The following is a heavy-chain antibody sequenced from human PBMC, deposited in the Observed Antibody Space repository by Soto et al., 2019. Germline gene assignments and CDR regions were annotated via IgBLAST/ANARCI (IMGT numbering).Heavy chain of an antibody. J-gene: IGHJ4*02. Sequence: QVTLKESGPVLVKPTETLTLTCTVSGFSLSNARMGVSWIRQPPGKALEWLAHIFSNDEKSYSTSLKSRLTISKDTYKSQVVLTMTNMDPVDTATYYCARTGDYYDSSGYYYSQYFDYWGQGTLVTVSS. V-gene: IGHV2-26*01. CDR1: GFSLSNARMG. CDR3: ARTGDYYDSSGYYYSQYFDY. CDR2: IFSNDEK. D-gene: IGHD3-22*01.